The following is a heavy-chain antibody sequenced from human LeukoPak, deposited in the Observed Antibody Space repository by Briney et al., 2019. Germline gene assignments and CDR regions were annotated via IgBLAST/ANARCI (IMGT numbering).Heavy chain of an antibody. CDR2: IYYSGST. D-gene: IGHD3-10*01. V-gene: IGHV4-59*01. J-gene: IGHJ3*02. CDR3: ARESGFRGDAFDI. Sequence: SETLSLTCTVSGGSISSYYWSWIRQPPGKGLEWIGYIYYSGSTNYKPSLKSRVTISVDTSKNQFSLKLSSVTAADTAVYYCARESGFRGDAFDIWGQGTMVTVSS. CDR1: GGSISSYY.